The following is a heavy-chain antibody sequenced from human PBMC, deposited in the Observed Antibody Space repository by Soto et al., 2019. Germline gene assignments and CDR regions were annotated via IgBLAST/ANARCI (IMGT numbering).Heavy chain of an antibody. CDR3: AKDRTITYYDFWSGYFTIDY. CDR2: ISGSGGST. V-gene: IGHV3-23*01. Sequence: GGSLRLSCAASGFTFSSYAMSWVRQAPGKGLEWVSAISGSGGSTYYADSVKGRFTISRDNSKNTLYLQMNSLRAEDTAVYYCAKDRTITYYDFWSGYFTIDYWGQGTLVTVSS. J-gene: IGHJ4*02. CDR1: GFTFSSYA. D-gene: IGHD3-3*01.